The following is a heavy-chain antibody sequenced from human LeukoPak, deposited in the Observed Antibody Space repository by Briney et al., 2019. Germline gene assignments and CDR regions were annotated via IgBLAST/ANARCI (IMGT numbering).Heavy chain of an antibody. Sequence: SETLSLTCTVSGGSISSYYWSWIRQPPGKGLEWIGYIYYSGSTNYNPSLKSRDTISVDTSENQFSLKLSSVTAADTAVYYCARESVGEGGYFDYWGQGTLVTVSS. CDR3: ARESVGEGGYFDY. CDR1: GGSISSYY. V-gene: IGHV4-59*01. D-gene: IGHD1-26*01. J-gene: IGHJ4*02. CDR2: IYYSGST.